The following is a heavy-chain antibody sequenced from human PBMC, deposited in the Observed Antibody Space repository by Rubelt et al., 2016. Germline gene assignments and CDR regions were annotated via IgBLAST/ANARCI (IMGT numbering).Heavy chain of an antibody. V-gene: IGHV3-9*01. CDR3: STLVRGNYGDTYDY. J-gene: IGHJ4*02. CDR1: GFTFDDYA. Sequence: VQLVESGGGLVQPGRSLKLSCAASGFTFDDYAMHWVRQGPGKGLEWVSGISWNSGTTGYADSLKGRFTISRDNAKNSLYLQMNSLKTEDTAVYYCSTLVRGNYGDTYDYWGQGTLVTVSS. CDR2: ISWNSGTT. D-gene: IGHD4-17*01.